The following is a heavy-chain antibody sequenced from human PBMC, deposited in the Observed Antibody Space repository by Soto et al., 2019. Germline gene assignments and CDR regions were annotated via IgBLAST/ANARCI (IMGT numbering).Heavy chain of an antibody. CDR3: AKDLTRQLAYWLDP. CDR1: GFSFTVYY. V-gene: IGHV1-2*02. Sequence: ASVKVSCKASGFSFTVYYIHWLRQAPGQGLEWMGWINAHSGGTEYAQKFQGRVTLTRDTSIATAYLTLTSLTSDDTALYYCAKDLTRQLAYWLDPWGQGTLVTVSS. J-gene: IGHJ5*02. D-gene: IGHD6-6*01. CDR2: INAHSGGT.